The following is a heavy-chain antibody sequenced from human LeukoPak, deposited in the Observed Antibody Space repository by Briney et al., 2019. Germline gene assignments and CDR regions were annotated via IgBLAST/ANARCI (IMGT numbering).Heavy chain of an antibody. CDR3: ARDQVTTWSEDFDY. V-gene: IGHV1-2*02. D-gene: IGHD4-17*01. J-gene: IGHJ4*02. CDR1: GYTFTGYY. CDR2: INPNSGGT. Sequence: ASVKVSCKASGYTFTGYYMHWVRQAPGQGLEWMGWINPNSGGTNCAQKFQGRVTMTRDTSISTAYMELSRLRSDDTAVYYCARDQVTTWSEDFDYWGQGTLVTVSS.